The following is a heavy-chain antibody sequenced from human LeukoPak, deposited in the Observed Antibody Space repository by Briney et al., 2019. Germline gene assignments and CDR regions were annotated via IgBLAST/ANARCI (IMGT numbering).Heavy chain of an antibody. CDR2: ISGSGGST. CDR3: ATPDRGYGGIFDY. Sequence: GGSLRLSCAASGFTFSSYAMSWVRQAPGKGLEWVSTISGSGGSTCDADSVKGRFTISRDNSKNTLYLQMNSLRAEAPAVYYCATPDRGYGGIFDYWGQGTLVTVSS. D-gene: IGHD4-23*01. J-gene: IGHJ4*02. V-gene: IGHV3-23*01. CDR1: GFTFSSYA.